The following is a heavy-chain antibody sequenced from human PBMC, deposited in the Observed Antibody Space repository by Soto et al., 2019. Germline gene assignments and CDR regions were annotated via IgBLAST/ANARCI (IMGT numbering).Heavy chain of an antibody. V-gene: IGHV4-28*03. CDR3: ARGRTSSPTPGDY. CDR2: IYYSGTT. Sequence: SETLSLTCAVSGYSISSSNWWGWIRQPPGKGLEWIGYIYYSGTTYYNPSLKSRVTMSVDTSKNQFSLKLTSVTAVDTAVYYCARGRTSSPTPGDYWGQGTLVTVSS. D-gene: IGHD2-2*01. J-gene: IGHJ4*02. CDR1: GYSISSSNW.